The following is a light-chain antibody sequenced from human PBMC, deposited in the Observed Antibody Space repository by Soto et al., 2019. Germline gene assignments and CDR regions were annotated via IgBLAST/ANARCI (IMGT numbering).Light chain of an antibody. V-gene: IGLV2-14*01. CDR2: DVS. Sequence: QSALTQPASVSGSPGQSITISCTGTSSDVGGYNYVSWYQQLPGKAPKLMIYDVSNRPSGVSNRFSGSKSGNTASLTISGLQAEDEADYYCSSYTSSGFGTGTKVTVL. J-gene: IGLJ1*01. CDR1: SSDVGGYNY. CDR3: SSYTSSG.